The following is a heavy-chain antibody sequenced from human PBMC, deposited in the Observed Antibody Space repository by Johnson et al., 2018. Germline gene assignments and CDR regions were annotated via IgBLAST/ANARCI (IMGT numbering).Heavy chain of an antibody. V-gene: IGHV6-1*01. CDR3: ARETQLLFGAFDN. J-gene: IGHJ3*02. Sequence: QVQLQQSGPGLVTPSQTLSLTCAISVDSVSSNSVAWTWIRQSTSRGLEWLGRTYYRSKWFNDSALSVKSRITINPATSKNQFSLQLNSVTPEDTAVYYCARETQLLFGAFDNGGQGAIVTVSS. CDR2: TYYRSKWFN. D-gene: IGHD3-10*01. CDR1: VDSVSSNSVA.